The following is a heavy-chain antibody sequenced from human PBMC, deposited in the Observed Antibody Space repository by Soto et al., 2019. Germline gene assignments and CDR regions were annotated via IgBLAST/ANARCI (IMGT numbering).Heavy chain of an antibody. CDR1: GFTFSYYY. Sequence: GGSLRVSCAASGFTFSYYYMSWIRQSPGKGLEWVSYISSSSSYTNYADSVKGRFTISRDNAKNSLYLQMNSLRAEDTAVHYCARAHDPSPGIAAAGTDYWGQGTLVTVS. CDR2: ISSSSSYT. V-gene: IGHV3-11*06. J-gene: IGHJ4*02. D-gene: IGHD6-13*01. CDR3: ARAHDPSPGIAAAGTDY.